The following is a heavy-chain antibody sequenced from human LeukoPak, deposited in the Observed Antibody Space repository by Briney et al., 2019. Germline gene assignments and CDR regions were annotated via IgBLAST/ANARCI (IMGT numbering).Heavy chain of an antibody. CDR2: IYTSGST. CDR1: GGSIRSYY. CDR3: ARDASYYYGSGSPRHFDY. V-gene: IGHV4-4*07. Sequence: PSETLSLTCTVSGGSIRSYYWSWIRQPAGKGLEWIGRIYTSGSTNYNPSLKSRVTMSVDTSKNQFSLKLSSVTAADTAVYYCARDASYYYGSGSPRHFDYWGQGTLVTVSS. J-gene: IGHJ4*02. D-gene: IGHD3-10*01.